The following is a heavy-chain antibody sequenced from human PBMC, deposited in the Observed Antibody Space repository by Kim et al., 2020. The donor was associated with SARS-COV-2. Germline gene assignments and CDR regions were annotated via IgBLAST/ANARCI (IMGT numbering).Heavy chain of an antibody. V-gene: IGHV3-30*03. J-gene: IGHJ6*02. CDR1: GFTFSSYG. Sequence: GGSLRLSCAASGFTFSSYGMHWVRQAPGKGLEWVAVISYDGSNKYYADSVKGRFTISRDNSKNTLYLQMNSLRAEDTAVYYCAVAARLIGMDVWGQGTTVTVSS. CDR2: ISYDGSNK. CDR3: AVAARLIGMDV. D-gene: IGHD6-6*01.